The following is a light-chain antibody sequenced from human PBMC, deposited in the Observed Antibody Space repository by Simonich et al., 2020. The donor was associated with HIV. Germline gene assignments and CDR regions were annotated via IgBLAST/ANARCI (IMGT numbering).Light chain of an antibody. J-gene: IGKJ3*01. V-gene: IGKV1-5*03. CDR3: QQYKSYPFT. CDR2: EAS. CDR1: QSIDKW. Sequence: DIQMTQSPSTLSAHVGERVTITCRASQSIDKWLAWYQQKPGKAPKLLVYEASSLQSGVPSRFSGSGSGAEFTLTISSLQPDDFATYYCQQYKSYPFTFGPGTKVDIK.